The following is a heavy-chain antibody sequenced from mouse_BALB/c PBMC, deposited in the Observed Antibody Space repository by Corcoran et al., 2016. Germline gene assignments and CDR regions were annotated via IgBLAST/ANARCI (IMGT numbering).Heavy chain of an antibody. Sequence: EVQLQQSGAELVKPGASVKLSCTASGFNIKDTYMHWVKQRPEQGLEWIGRIDPANGNTKYDPKFQGKATITADTSSNTAYQQLSSLTSEDTAVYYCASGNSWFAYWGQGTLVTVSA. CDR3: ASGNSWFAY. J-gene: IGHJ3*01. CDR1: GFNIKDTY. D-gene: IGHD2-1*01. CDR2: IDPANGNT. V-gene: IGHV14-3*02.